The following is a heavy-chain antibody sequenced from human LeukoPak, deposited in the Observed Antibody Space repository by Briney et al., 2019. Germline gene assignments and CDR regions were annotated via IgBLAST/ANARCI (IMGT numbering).Heavy chain of an antibody. Sequence: GESLKISCQGSGSSFTSYWIGWARQMPGKGLEWMGIIYPGDSDTRYSPSFQGQVTISADKSISTAYLQWSSLKASDTAMYYCARRRGLSVWYFDLWGRGTLVTVSA. V-gene: IGHV5-51*01. CDR1: GSSFTSYW. D-gene: IGHD2-15*01. CDR3: ARRRGLSVWYFDL. CDR2: IYPGDSDT. J-gene: IGHJ2*01.